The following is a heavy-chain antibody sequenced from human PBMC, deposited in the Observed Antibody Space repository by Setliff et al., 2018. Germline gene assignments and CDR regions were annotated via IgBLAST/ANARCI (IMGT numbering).Heavy chain of an antibody. CDR3: ASTWIQHHRGGDGGGY. CDR1: GGTFSSYA. V-gene: IGHV1-69*05. D-gene: IGHD5-18*01. CDR2: IRAYNGNT. J-gene: IGHJ4*02. Sequence: SVKVSCKASGGTFSSYAISWVRQAPGQGLEWMGWIRAYNGNTNYAQKFQGRVTITTDESTSTAYMELSSLRSEDTAVYYCASTWIQHHRGGDGGGYWGQGTLVTVSS.